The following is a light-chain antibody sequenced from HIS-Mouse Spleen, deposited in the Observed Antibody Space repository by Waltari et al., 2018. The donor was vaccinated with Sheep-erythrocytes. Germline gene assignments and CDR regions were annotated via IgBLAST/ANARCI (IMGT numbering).Light chain of an antibody. Sequence: QSALTQPRSVSGSPGQSVTISCTGTSSDVGGYNYVSWYQQHPGKAPNLMIYDVSKRPSGVLDRFSGSKSGNTASLTISGIQAEDEADYYCCSYAGSYTVVFGGGTKLTVL. CDR1: SSDVGGYNY. V-gene: IGLV2-11*01. J-gene: IGLJ2*01. CDR3: CSYAGSYTVV. CDR2: DVS.